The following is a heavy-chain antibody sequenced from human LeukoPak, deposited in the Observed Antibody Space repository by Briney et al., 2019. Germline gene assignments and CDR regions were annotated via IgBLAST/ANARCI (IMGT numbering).Heavy chain of an antibody. CDR2: ISSSSSYI. CDR1: GFTVSSNY. D-gene: IGHD6-6*01. CDR3: ARTYSSSSETDY. J-gene: IGHJ4*02. Sequence: GGSLRLSCAASGFTVSSNYMSWVRQAPGKGLEWVSSISSSSSYIYYADSVKGRFTISRDNAKNSLYLQMNSLRAEDTAVYYCARTYSSSSETDYWGQGTLVTVSS. V-gene: IGHV3-21*01.